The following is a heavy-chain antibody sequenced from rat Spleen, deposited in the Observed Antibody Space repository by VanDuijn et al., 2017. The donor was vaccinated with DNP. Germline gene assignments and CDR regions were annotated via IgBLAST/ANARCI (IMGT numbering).Heavy chain of an antibody. CDR1: GFTFSNFP. D-gene: IGHD1-2*01. J-gene: IGHJ2*01. V-gene: IGHV5-46*01. Sequence: EVQLVESGGGLVQPGRSIKLSCAASGFTFSNFPMVWVRQAPTKGLEWVAAIYSSGGSTYYRDSVKGRFTISRDDAKNTQYLRMDSLRSEDTATYYCARHRAIAAIWDYWGQGVMVTVSS. CDR3: ARHRAIAAIWDY. CDR2: IYSSGGST.